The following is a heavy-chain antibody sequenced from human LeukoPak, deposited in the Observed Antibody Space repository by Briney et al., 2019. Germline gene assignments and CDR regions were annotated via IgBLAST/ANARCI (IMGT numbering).Heavy chain of an antibody. V-gene: IGHV3-33*01. J-gene: IGHJ4*02. CDR3: ARDRSGTFYY. Sequence: RSLRLSCAASGFTFISYDMHWVRQAPGKGLEWVALIWYDGSNKYYADSVKGRFTISRDNARNTLYLQMNSLRAEDTAVYYCARDRSGTFYYWGQGTLVTVSS. CDR2: IWYDGSNK. D-gene: IGHD2-15*01. CDR1: GFTFISYD.